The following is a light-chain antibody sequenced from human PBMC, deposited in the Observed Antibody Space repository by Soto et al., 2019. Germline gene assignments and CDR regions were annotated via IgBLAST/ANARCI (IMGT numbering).Light chain of an antibody. CDR3: QQASSFPLT. Sequence: IQMTQYTSSVSSSVGDRVTITCRASQPISSWLAWYQQKPGQPPNLLIYSASTLRSGVPSRFSGSESGTLFTLTISNLQPEDFATYYCQQASSFPLTFCGGTMVDIK. CDR1: QPISSW. V-gene: IGKV1-12*01. CDR2: SAS. J-gene: IGKJ4*01.